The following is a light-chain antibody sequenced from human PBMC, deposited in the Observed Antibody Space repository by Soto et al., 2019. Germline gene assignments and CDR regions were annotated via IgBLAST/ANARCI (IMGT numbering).Light chain of an antibody. Sequence: DIQMTHSPSTLSASVGDRVTITFRSSQSISSWLAWYQQKPGKAPKLLVYDASTLQSGVASRFSGSGSGTEFTLIISGLQPDDAATYYCQQYTKTKESRRFGHETKVDIK. V-gene: IGKV1-5*01. CDR2: DAS. J-gene: IGKJ2*04. CDR1: QSISSW. CDR3: QQYTKTKESRR.